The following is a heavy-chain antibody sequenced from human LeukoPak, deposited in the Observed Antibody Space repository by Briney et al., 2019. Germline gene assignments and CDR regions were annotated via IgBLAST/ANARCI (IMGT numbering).Heavy chain of an antibody. CDR2: INPSGGST. CDR3: ARGGNSGSYGPFFDY. V-gene: IGHV1-46*01. Sequence: ASVKVSCKASGYTFTSYYMHWVRQAPGQGLEWMGIINPSGGSTSYAQKFQGRVTMTRDTSTSTVYMELSSLRSGDTAVYYCARGGNSGSYGPFFDYWGQGTLVTVSS. D-gene: IGHD1-26*01. CDR1: GYTFTSYY. J-gene: IGHJ4*02.